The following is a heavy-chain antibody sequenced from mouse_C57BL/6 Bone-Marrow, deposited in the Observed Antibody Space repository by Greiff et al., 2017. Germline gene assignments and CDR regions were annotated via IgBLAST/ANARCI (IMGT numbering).Heavy chain of an antibody. V-gene: IGHV1-82*01. CDR2: IYPGDGDT. Sequence: VQRVESGPELVKPGASVKISCKASGYAFSSSWMNWVKQRPGKGLEWIGRIYPGDGDTNYNGKFKGKATLTADKSSSTAYMQLSSLTSEDSAVYFCAIYRLDYWGQGTSVTVSS. D-gene: IGHD2-1*01. CDR3: AIYRLDY. J-gene: IGHJ4*01. CDR1: GYAFSSSW.